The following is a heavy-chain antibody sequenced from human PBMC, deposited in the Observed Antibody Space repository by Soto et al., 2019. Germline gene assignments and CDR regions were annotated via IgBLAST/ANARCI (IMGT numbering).Heavy chain of an antibody. CDR3: VSDRGYGNASVPHS. J-gene: IGHJ4*02. D-gene: IGHD5-18*01. CDR1: GFTFTSYG. Sequence: QAHLVESGGGVVQPGRSLRLSCAASGFTFTSYGMHWVRQAPGTRLEWVAVISYDGGLQHYADSVKGRFTISRDNSTNMVLLQMNSLRAEDTAVYCCVSDRGYGNASVPHSWGQGPLVSVSS. CDR2: ISYDGGLQ. V-gene: IGHV3-30*03.